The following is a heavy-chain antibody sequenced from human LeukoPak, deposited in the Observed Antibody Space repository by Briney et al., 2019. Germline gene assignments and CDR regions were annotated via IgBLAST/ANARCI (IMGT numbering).Heavy chain of an antibody. CDR3: ARLRRGGSYPKLSYFDY. D-gene: IGHD1-26*01. J-gene: IGHJ4*02. Sequence: SETLSLTCTVSGGSISSSSYYWGWIRQPPGKGLEWIGSIYYSGSTYYNPSLKSRVTISVDTSKNQFSLKLSSVTAADTAVYYCARLRRGGSYPKLSYFDYWGQGTLVTVSS. CDR2: IYYSGST. V-gene: IGHV4-39*07. CDR1: GGSISSSSYY.